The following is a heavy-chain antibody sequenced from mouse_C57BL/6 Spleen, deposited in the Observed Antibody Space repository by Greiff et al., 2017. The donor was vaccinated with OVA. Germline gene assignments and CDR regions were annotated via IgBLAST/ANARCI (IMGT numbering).Heavy chain of an antibody. CDR2: IYPGDGDT. V-gene: IGHV1-82*01. Sequence: QVQLQQSGPELVKPGASVKISCKASGYAFSSSWMNWVKQRPGKGLEWIGRIYPGDGDTNYNGKFKGKATLTADKSSSTVYFCARSTYYYGSSYPFAYWGQGTLVTVSA. D-gene: IGHD1-1*01. CDR1: GYAFSSSW. CDR3: Y. J-gene: IGHJ3*01.